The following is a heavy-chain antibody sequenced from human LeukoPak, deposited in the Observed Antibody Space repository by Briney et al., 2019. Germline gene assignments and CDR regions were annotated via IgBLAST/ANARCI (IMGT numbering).Heavy chain of an antibody. D-gene: IGHD3-10*01. Sequence: PSETLSLTCTVSGGSISSGGYYWSWIRQHPGKGLEWIGYIYYSGSTYYNPSLKSRVTISVDTSKNQFSLKLSSVTAADTAVYYCAIQTAGSTLDYWGQGILVTVSS. V-gene: IGHV4-31*03. CDR2: IYYSGST. J-gene: IGHJ4*02. CDR3: AIQTAGSTLDY. CDR1: GGSISSGGYY.